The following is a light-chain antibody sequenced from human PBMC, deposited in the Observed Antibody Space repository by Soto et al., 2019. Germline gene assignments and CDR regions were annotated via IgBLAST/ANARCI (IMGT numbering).Light chain of an antibody. V-gene: IGKV1-5*01. J-gene: IGKJ1*01. CDR1: QTITRW. CDR2: EAS. CDR3: QQYSQWPRWT. Sequence: DIQMTQSPATLSASVGDRVTITCRASQTITRWLTWYQQKPGKAPRLLIYEASTLQSGVPSRFSGSGSGTDFTLTISSLQSEDFAVYYCQQYSQWPRWTFGQGTKVDIK.